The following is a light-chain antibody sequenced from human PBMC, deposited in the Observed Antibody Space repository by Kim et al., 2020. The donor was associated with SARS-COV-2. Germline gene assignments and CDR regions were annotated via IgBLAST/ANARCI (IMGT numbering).Light chain of an antibody. Sequence: GQGVTISSSGSTANIGTNDVNWYQQHPGTAPKLIIYSNSHRPSGVPDRFSGSKSGTSASLAISGLQSEDEADYYCLAWDDSLNGVIFGGGTQLTVL. J-gene: IGLJ2*01. V-gene: IGLV1-44*01. CDR1: TANIGTND. CDR3: LAWDDSLNGVI. CDR2: SNS.